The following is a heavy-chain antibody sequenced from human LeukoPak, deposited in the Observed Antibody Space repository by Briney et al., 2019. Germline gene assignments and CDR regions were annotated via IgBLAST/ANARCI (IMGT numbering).Heavy chain of an antibody. D-gene: IGHD3-22*01. CDR3: AKDRDTTGYEH. Sequence: GGSLRLSCAASGFTFEDYAMHWVRQAPGKGLEWVSFVTGDGSSTYYADSVKGRFTISRDNSKNSLYLQMNSLKIEDTALYYCAKDRDTTGYEHWGQGALVTVSS. V-gene: IGHV3-43*02. J-gene: IGHJ1*01. CDR2: VTGDGSST. CDR1: GFTFEDYA.